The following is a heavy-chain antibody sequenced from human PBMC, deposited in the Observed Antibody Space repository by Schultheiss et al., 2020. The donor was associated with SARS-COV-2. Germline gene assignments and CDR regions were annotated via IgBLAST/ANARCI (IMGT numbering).Heavy chain of an antibody. V-gene: IGHV1-46*03. D-gene: IGHD1-26*01. CDR1: GYTFTSYY. CDR2: INPGGGST. CDR3: TRDCHWEVLPSNYFDY. Sequence: ASVKVSCKASGYTFTSYYIQWVRQAPGQGLEWMGIINPGGGSTNYAQKFQGRVTMTRDTSTSTVYMELNSLTHEDTAVYYCTRDCHWEVLPSNYFDYWGQGTLVTVSS. J-gene: IGHJ4*02.